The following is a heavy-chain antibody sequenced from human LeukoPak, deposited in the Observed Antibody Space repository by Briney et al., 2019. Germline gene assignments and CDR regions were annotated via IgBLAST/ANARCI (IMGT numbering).Heavy chain of an antibody. Sequence: GRSLRLSCAASGFTFSSYAMHWVRQAPGKGLEWVAFISYDGSNKYYADSVKGRFTISRDNSKNTLYLQMNSLRAEDTAVYYCAKEFAHDNWFFDLWGRGALVTVSA. V-gene: IGHV3-30-3*01. CDR1: GFTFSSYA. CDR2: ISYDGSNK. J-gene: IGHJ2*01. D-gene: IGHD2-21*01. CDR3: AKEFAHDNWFFDL.